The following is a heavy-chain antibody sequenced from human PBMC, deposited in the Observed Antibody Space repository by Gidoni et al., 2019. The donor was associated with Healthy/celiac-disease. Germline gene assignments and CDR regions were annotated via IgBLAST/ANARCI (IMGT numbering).Heavy chain of an antibody. CDR1: GGSFSGYY. D-gene: IGHD1-7*01. J-gene: IGHJ4*02. CDR2: INHSGST. V-gene: IGHV4-34*01. CDR3: ASREPPGTTGRGDY. Sequence: QVQLQQWGAGLLKPSETLSLTCAVYGGSFSGYYWSWIRQPPGKGLEWIGEINHSGSTNYNPSLKSRVTISVDTSKNQFSLKLSSVTAADTAVYYCASREPPGTTGRGDYWGQGTLVTVSS.